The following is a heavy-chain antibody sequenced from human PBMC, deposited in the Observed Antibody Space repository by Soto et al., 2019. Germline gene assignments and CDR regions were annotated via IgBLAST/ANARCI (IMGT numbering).Heavy chain of an antibody. V-gene: IGHV3-23*01. CDR3: TKGAHLDY. CDR1: GFSFSTYD. J-gene: IGHJ4*02. D-gene: IGHD3-16*01. Sequence: GGSLRLSCAASGFSFSTYDMSWARQAPGKGLEWVSNIIGNSGDTHYADSVKGRFTISRDNSKNMLYLQMNSLRAEDTALYYCTKGAHLDYWGQGSLVTVSS. CDR2: IIGNSGDT.